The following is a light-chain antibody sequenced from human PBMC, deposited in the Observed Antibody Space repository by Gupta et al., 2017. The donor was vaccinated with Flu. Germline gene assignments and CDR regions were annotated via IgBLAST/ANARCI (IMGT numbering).Light chain of an antibody. CDR1: QHISSSY. CDR2: AAS. V-gene: IGKV3-20*01. CDR3: QQYDSSLRT. Sequence: ERATITCRASQHISSSYLAWYQQKPGQAPRLLIYAASSRATGIPYRFSGSGSGTDFTLTISRLEPEDFALYYCQQYDSSLRTFGQGTKVEIK. J-gene: IGKJ1*01.